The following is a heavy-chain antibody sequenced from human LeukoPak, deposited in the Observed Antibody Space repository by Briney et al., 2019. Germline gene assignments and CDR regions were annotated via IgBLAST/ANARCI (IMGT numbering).Heavy chain of an antibody. Sequence: SETLSLTCTVSGGSISSSSYYWGWIRQPPGKGLEWIGNIYYSGSTYYNPSLKSRVTIFVDTSKNQFSLMLSSVTAADTAVYYCASPRGGIAARPLSGVDYWGQGTLVTVSS. D-gene: IGHD6-6*01. CDR1: GGSISSSSYY. CDR2: IYYSGST. J-gene: IGHJ4*02. CDR3: ASPRGGIAARPLSGVDY. V-gene: IGHV4-39*01.